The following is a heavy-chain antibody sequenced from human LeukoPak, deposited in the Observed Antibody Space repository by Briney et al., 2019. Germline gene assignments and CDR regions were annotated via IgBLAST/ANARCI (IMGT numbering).Heavy chain of an antibody. J-gene: IGHJ3*02. CDR1: GYTFTSYA. CDR2: INAGNGNT. D-gene: IGHD3-10*01. CDR3: ARVTMVRGVIRAFDI. V-gene: IGHV1-3*01. Sequence: ASVKVSCKASGYTFTSYAMHWVRQAPGQRLEWMGWINAGNGNTKYSQKFQGRVTITRDTSASTAYMEQSSLRSEDTAVYYCARVTMVRGVIRAFDIWGQGTMVTVSS.